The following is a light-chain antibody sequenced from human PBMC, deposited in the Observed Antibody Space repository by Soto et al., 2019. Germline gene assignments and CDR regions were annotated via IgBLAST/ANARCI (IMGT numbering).Light chain of an antibody. CDR1: QGISSW. V-gene: IGKV1-12*01. J-gene: IGKJ5*01. Sequence: DIHMTQSPSSVSASVGDIFTITCRASQGISSWLAWYQQKPGKAPKLLIYAASSLQSGVPSRLRGSGYGTDLTITISSMKNEDFETYYCQQANSFTITFGHGTRLEIK. CDR3: QQANSFTIT. CDR2: AAS.